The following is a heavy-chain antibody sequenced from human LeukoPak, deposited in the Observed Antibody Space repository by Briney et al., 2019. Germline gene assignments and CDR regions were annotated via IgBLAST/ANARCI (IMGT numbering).Heavy chain of an antibody. V-gene: IGHV3-15*01. J-gene: IGHJ4*02. CDR2: IKSEADGGTT. Sequence: PGGSLRLSCAASGFTFSSYGMHWVRQAPGKGLEWVGRIKSEADGGTTDYSAPVKGRFTISRDDSRNTLYLQMNSLQTEDTAVYYCTTIRLVAATSFDYWGRGTLVTVSS. CDR3: TTIRLVAATSFDY. CDR1: GFTFSSYG. D-gene: IGHD1-26*01.